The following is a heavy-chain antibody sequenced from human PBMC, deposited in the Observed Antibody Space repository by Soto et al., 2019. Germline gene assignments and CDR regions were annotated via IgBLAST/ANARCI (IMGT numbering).Heavy chain of an antibody. CDR2: IYATGTT. J-gene: IGHJ5*02. Sequence: SETLSLTCTVSGASISGFYWSWTRKSAGKGLEWIGRIYATGTTDYNPSLKSRVMMSVDTSKKQFSLKLRSVTAADTAVYYCVRDGTKTLRDWFDPWGQGISVTVSS. CDR1: GASISGFY. D-gene: IGHD1-1*01. V-gene: IGHV4-4*07. CDR3: VRDGTKTLRDWFDP.